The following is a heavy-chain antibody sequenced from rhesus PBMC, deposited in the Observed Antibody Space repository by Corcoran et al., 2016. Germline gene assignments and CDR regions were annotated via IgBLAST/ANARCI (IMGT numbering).Heavy chain of an antibody. Sequence: QVQLQESGPGLLTPSETLSLTCSVSGGSISDRYYWYWIRHPPGTGLEWIGNIYGNSASTYYNPSLKSRVTISKDTSKNQFFLKLSSVTAAYTAVYYCARGIHSGSYIPFDYWGQGVLVTVSS. CDR3: ARGIHSGSYIPFDY. J-gene: IGHJ4*01. CDR2: IYGNSAST. CDR1: GGSISDRYY. D-gene: IGHD1-44*02. V-gene: IGHV4S9*01.